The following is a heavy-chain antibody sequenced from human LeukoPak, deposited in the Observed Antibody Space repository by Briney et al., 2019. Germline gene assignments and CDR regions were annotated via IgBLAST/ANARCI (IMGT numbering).Heavy chain of an antibody. Sequence: GGSLRLSCAASGFTFSSHNMNWVRQAPGKGLEWVSYISSSSSTIYYADSVKGRFTISRDNAKNSLYLQMNSLRAEDTAVYYCAREGRPNAFDIWGQGTMVTVSS. CDR2: ISSSSSTI. CDR3: AREGRPNAFDI. V-gene: IGHV3-48*04. CDR1: GFTFSSHN. J-gene: IGHJ3*02.